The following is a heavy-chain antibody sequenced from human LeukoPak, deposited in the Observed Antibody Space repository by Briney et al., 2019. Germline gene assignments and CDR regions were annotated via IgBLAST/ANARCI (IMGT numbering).Heavy chain of an antibody. D-gene: IGHD3-22*01. Sequence: GGSLRLSCAASGFTFSSYGMHWVRQAPGKGLEWVAVIWYDGSNKYYADSVKGRFTISRDNSKNTLYLQMNSLRAEDTAVYYCARGYYYDSSGYYYGHFQHWGQGTLVTVSS. CDR1: GFTFSSYG. CDR3: ARGYYYDSSGYYYGHFQH. V-gene: IGHV3-33*01. J-gene: IGHJ1*01. CDR2: IWYDGSNK.